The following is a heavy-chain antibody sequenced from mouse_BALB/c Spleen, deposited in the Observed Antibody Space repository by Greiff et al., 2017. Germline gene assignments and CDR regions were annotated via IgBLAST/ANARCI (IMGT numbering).Heavy chain of an antibody. Sequence: VQLVESGAELARPGASVKLSCKASGYTFTSYWMQWVKQRPGQGLEWIGAIYPGDGDTRYTQKFKGKATLTADKSSSTAYMQLSSLASEDSAVYYCAREEGYDSYAMDYWGQGTSVTVSS. J-gene: IGHJ4*01. D-gene: IGHD2-2*01. CDR3: AREEGYDSYAMDY. V-gene: IGHV1-87*01. CDR1: GYTFTSYW. CDR2: IYPGDGDT.